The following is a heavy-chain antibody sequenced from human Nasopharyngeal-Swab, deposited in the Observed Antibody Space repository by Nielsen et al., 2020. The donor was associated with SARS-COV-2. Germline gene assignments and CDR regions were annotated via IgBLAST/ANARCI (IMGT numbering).Heavy chain of an antibody. J-gene: IGHJ6*03. CDR3: ARVPEGYGDYGYYYYMDV. CDR2: ISVYNGNT. D-gene: IGHD4-17*01. V-gene: IGHV1-18*01. CDR1: GYTFTSYG. Sequence: ASVKVSCKASGYTFTSYGISWVRQAPGQGLEWMGWISVYNGNTNYAQKLRGRVTMTTDTSTSTAYMELRSLRSDDTAVYYCARVPEGYGDYGYYYYMDVWGKGTTVTVSS.